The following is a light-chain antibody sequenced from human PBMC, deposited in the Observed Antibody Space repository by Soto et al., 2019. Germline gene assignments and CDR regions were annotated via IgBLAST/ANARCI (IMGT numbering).Light chain of an antibody. J-gene: IGKJ4*01. CDR3: QQYYSFPPT. CDR1: PAINNN. V-gene: IGKV1-16*01. Sequence: DIQMTQSPASLSASVGDRVTITCRASPAINNNLAWFQQKPGKAPKSLIYGTSSLQGGVPSRFSGTASGTEFTLTISSLQPEDFATYYCQQYYSFPPTFGGGTQVDIK. CDR2: GTS.